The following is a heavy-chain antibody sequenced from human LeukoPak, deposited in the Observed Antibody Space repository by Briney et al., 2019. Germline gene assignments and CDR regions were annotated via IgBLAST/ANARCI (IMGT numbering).Heavy chain of an antibody. V-gene: IGHV3-48*04. CDR3: ARRSIAAAGTLYYYYYYMDV. J-gene: IGHJ6*03. CDR1: GFTLSSFG. D-gene: IGHD6-13*01. CDR2: IGTTTSTI. Sequence: GGSLRLSCAASGFTLSSFGMNWVRQAPGKGLEWVSYIGTTTSTIYYADSVKGRFTISRDNAKNSLYLQMNSLRAEDTAVYYCARRSIAAAGTLYYYYYYMDVWGKGTTVTVSS.